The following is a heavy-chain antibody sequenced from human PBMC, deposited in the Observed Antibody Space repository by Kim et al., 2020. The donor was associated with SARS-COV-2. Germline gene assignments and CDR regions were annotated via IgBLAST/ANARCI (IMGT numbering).Heavy chain of an antibody. J-gene: IGHJ4*02. D-gene: IGHD1-26*01. CDR2: IYSGGST. V-gene: IGHV3-53*01. CDR1: GFTVSSNY. CDR3: ARDPLVGATGADY. Sequence: GGSLRLSCAASGFTVSSNYMSWVRQAPGKGLEWVSVIYSGGSTYYADSVKGRFTISRDNSKNTLYLQMNSLRAEDTAVYYCARDPLVGATGADYWGQGTLVTVSS.